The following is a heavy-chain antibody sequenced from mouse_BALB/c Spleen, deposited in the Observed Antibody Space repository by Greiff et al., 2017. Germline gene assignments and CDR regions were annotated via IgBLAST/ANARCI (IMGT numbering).Heavy chain of an antibody. CDR3: ARGGDGFAY. Sequence: VNLVESGAELAKPGASVKMSCKASGYTFTSYWMHWVKQRPGQGLEWIGYINPSTGYTEYNQKFKDKATLTADKSSSTAYMQLSSLTSEDSAVYYCARGGDGFAYWGQGTLVTVSA. D-gene: IGHD3-3*01. CDR1: GYTFTSYW. V-gene: IGHV1-7*01. J-gene: IGHJ3*01. CDR2: INPSTGYT.